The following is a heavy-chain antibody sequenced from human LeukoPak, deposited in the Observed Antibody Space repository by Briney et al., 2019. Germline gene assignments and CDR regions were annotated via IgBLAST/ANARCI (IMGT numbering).Heavy chain of an antibody. CDR3: AKSIKSEMHYSYYSMDV. Sequence: PGRSLRLSCAASGFTFSNYGIHWVRQAPGRGLEWVAVISDDGSKKYYGDSVKGRFTISRDNSKDTLYLQMNSLRAEDTAIYYCAKSIKSEMHYSYYSMDVWGQGTTVTVSS. J-gene: IGHJ6*02. D-gene: IGHD1-14*01. CDR1: GFTFSNYG. CDR2: ISDDGSKK. V-gene: IGHV3-30*18.